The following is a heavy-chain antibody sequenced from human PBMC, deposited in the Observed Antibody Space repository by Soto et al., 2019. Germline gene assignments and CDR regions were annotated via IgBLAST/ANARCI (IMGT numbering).Heavy chain of an antibody. Sequence: PSETLSLTCAVSGGSISSSNWWSWVRQPPGKGLEWIGEIYHSGSTNYNPSLKSRVTISVDKSKNQFSLKLSSVTAADTAVYYCARAEAAAGRGWFDPWGQGTLVTVSS. CDR3: ARAEAAAGRGWFDP. V-gene: IGHV4-4*02. J-gene: IGHJ5*02. D-gene: IGHD6-13*01. CDR1: GGSISSSNW. CDR2: IYHSGST.